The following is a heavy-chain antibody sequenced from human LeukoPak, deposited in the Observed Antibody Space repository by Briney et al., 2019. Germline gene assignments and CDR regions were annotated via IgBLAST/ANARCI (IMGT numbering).Heavy chain of an antibody. CDR1: GLTFSSYA. CDR2: ISGSGGST. Sequence: GGSLRLSCAASGLTFSSYAMSWVRQAPGKGLEWVSAISGSGGSTYYADSVKGRFTISRDNSKNTLYLQMNSLRAEDTAVYYCAYYDILTGYLDYWGQGTLVTVSS. CDR3: AYYDILTGYLDY. V-gene: IGHV3-23*01. J-gene: IGHJ4*02. D-gene: IGHD3-9*01.